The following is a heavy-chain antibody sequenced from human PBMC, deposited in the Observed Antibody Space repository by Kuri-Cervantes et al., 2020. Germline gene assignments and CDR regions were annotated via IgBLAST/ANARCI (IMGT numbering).Heavy chain of an antibody. V-gene: IGHV3-21*01. CDR2: ISSSSSYI. Sequence: GESLKISCAASGFTFSSYGMHWVRQAPGKGLEWVSSISSSSSYIYYADSVKGRFTISRDNAKNSLYLQMNSLRAEDTAVYYCARGRGGYWGQGTLVTVSS. CDR3: ARGRGGY. J-gene: IGHJ4*02. D-gene: IGHD3-10*01. CDR1: GFTFSSYG.